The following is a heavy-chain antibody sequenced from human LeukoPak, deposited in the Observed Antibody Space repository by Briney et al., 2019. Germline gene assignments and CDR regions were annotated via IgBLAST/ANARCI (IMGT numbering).Heavy chain of an antibody. Sequence: SETLSLTCTVSGGSISSYYWSWIRQPPGKGLEWIGYIYYSGSTNYNPSLKSRVTISVDTSKNQFSLKLSSVTAADTAVYYCATFRYCSGGSCPDAFDIWGQGTMVTVSS. CDR3: ATFRYCSGGSCPDAFDI. V-gene: IGHV4-59*12. CDR1: GGSISSYY. J-gene: IGHJ3*02. D-gene: IGHD2-15*01. CDR2: IYYSGST.